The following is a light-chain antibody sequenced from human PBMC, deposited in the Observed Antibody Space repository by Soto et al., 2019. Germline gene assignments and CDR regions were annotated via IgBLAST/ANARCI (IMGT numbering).Light chain of an antibody. J-gene: IGLJ3*02. CDR3: SSYTTVPSPQWV. CDR2: KVD. Sequence: QSALTQPASVSGSPGQSITIPCSGRSSDLGGLNYVSWYQQHPGKVPKLIIYKVDNRPSGISDRFSASKSGNTASLTFSGLQAEDEAHYYCSSYTTVPSPQWVFAGGTKVTVL. CDR1: SSDLGGLNY. V-gene: IGLV2-14*01.